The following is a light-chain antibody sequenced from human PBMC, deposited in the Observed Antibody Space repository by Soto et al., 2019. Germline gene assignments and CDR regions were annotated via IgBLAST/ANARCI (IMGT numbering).Light chain of an antibody. CDR2: EVI. CDR1: RNGVGSFNV. J-gene: IGLJ3*02. Sequence: QSALTQPASVTGSPGQSITISCTGTRNGVGSFNVISWYQQHPGKAPKLMIYEVINRPSGVSDRLSGSKSGNTASLTISGLQAEDEADYYCSSYTSSSTWVFGGGTKLTVL. V-gene: IGLV2-14*02. CDR3: SSYTSSSTWV.